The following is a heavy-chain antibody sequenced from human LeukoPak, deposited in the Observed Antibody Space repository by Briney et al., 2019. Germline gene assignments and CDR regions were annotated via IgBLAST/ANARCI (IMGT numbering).Heavy chain of an antibody. J-gene: IGHJ6*03. V-gene: IGHV1-8*01. Sequence: ASVKVSCKASGYTFTSYDINRVRQATGQGLEWMGWMNPNSGNTGYAQKFQGRVTMTRNTSISTAYMELSSLRSEDTAVYYCARGYGGYGYYYYYMDVWGKGTTVTVSS. CDR1: GYTFTSYD. CDR3: ARGYGGYGYYYYYMDV. D-gene: IGHD5-12*01. CDR2: MNPNSGNT.